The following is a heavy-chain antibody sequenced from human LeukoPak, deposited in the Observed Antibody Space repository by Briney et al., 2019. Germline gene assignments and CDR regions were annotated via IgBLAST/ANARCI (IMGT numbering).Heavy chain of an antibody. CDR1: GFTFGSHW. CDR3: ARETYGSGSYPTYYYYGMDV. Sequence: PGGSLRLSCAASGFTFGSHWMSWVRQAPGKGLEWVANIKEDGSEKYYVDSVKGRFTISRDNAKNSLYLQMNSLRAEDTAVYYCARETYGSGSYPTYYYYGMDVWGQGTTVTVSS. D-gene: IGHD3-10*01. V-gene: IGHV3-7*03. CDR2: IKEDGSEK. J-gene: IGHJ6*02.